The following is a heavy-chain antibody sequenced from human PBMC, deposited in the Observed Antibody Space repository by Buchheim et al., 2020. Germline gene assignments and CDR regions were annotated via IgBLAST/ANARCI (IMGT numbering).Heavy chain of an antibody. J-gene: IGHJ4*02. CDR1: GFTFGDYA. V-gene: IGHV3-49*04. D-gene: IGHD2-2*01. CDR3: TRIIVVVPAAIFPSPTNPRSGIASD. Sequence: EVQLVESGGGLVQPGRSLRLSCTASGFTFGDYAMSWVRQAPGKGLEWVGFIRSKAYGGTTEYAASVKGRFTISRDDSKSIAYLQMNSLKTEDTAVYYCTRIIVVVPAAIFPSPTNPRSGIASDWGQGTL. CDR2: IRSKAYGGTT.